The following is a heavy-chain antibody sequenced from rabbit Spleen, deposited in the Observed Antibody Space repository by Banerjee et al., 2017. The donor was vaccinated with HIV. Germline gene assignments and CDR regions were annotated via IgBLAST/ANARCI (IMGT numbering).Heavy chain of an antibody. CDR2: IEGGSSAFS. Sequence: QSLEESGGDLVKPGASLTLTCTASGVSFSNNQYMCWVRQAPGKGLEWIACIEGGSSAFSYFARWAKGRFTISKTSSTTVTLQMTSLTAADTATYFCARDSGSSFSSYGMDLWGQAPSSPS. D-gene: IGHD8-1*01. CDR1: GVSFSNNQY. J-gene: IGHJ6*01. V-gene: IGHV1S40*01. CDR3: ARDSGSSFSSYGMDL.